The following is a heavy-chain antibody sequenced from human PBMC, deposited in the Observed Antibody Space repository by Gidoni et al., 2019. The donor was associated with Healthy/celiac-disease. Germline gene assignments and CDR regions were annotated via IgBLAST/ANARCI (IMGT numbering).Heavy chain of an antibody. V-gene: IGHV4-4*02. D-gene: IGHD3-3*01. CDR2: IYHSGST. J-gene: IGHJ4*02. CDR3: ARVRFLEWLLRFFDY. CDR1: GGSISSSNW. Sequence: QVQLQESGPGLVKPSGTLSLTCAVSGGSISSSNWWSWVRQPPGKGLEWIGEIYHSGSTNYNPSLKSRVTISVDKSKNQFALKLSSVTAADTAVYYCARVRFLEWLLRFFDYWGQGTLVTVSS.